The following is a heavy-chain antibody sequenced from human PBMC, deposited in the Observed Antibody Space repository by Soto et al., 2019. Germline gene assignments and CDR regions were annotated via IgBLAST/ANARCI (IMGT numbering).Heavy chain of an antibody. CDR3: ARDYCSSTSCYNDYYGVDV. D-gene: IGHD2-2*02. J-gene: IGHJ6*02. Sequence: PGGSLRLSCAASGFTFSSYSMNWVRQSPGKGLEWVSSISSSSSYIYYADSVKGRFTISRDNAKNSMYLQMNSLRAEDTAVYYCARDYCSSTSCYNDYYGVDVWGQGTTVTVSS. CDR2: ISSSSSYI. CDR1: GFTFSSYS. V-gene: IGHV3-21*01.